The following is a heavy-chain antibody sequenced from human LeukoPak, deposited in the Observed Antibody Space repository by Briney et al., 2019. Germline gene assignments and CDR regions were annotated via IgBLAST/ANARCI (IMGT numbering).Heavy chain of an antibody. J-gene: IGHJ6*02. CDR3: ARDYYYGMDV. V-gene: IGHV3-74*01. CDR1: GFTFSTYW. Sequence: HPGGSPRLSCAASGFTFSTYWMHWVRQAPGKGLEWVSRINPDGITTTCADSVKGRFTISRDNARNTLFLQMNSLRAEDTAVYYCARDYYYGMDVWGQGTTITVSS. CDR2: INPDGITT.